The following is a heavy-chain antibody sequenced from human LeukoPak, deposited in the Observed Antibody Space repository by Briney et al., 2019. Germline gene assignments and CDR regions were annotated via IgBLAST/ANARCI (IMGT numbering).Heavy chain of an antibody. CDR1: GYTFTGQD. J-gene: IGHJ4*02. V-gene: IGHV1-2*02. Sequence: ASVKVSCKASGYTFTGQDMHWVRQAPGQGLEWMGWINPNTGDTNYAQKFQGRVTMTRDTTISTAYMEPSRLTSDDTAVYYCASYPRYSSSPPFDYWGQGTLVTVSS. CDR3: ASYPRYSSSPPFDY. D-gene: IGHD6-19*01. CDR2: INPNTGDT.